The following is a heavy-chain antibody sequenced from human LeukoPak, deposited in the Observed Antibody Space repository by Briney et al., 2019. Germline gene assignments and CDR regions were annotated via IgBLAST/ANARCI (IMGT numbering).Heavy chain of an antibody. CDR2: IFYGGST. CDR1: GGSISSSLYY. J-gene: IGHJ3*02. D-gene: IGHD6-19*01. Sequence: PPESLSLTCTVSGGSISSSLYYWGWIRQPPGKGLECIGNIFYGGSTYYNPSLRSRVTISVDTSKNQFSLKLNSVTASDTAVYYCARWAGYSSNGAPTYSFDIWGQGTMVAVSS. CDR3: ARWAGYSSNGAPTYSFDI. V-gene: IGHV4-39*01.